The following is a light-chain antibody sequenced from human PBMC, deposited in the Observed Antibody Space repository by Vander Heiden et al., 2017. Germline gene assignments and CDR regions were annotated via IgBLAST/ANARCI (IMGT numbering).Light chain of an antibody. CDR1: QGISSA. V-gene: IGKV1-13*02. J-gene: IGKJ4*02. CDR2: DGS. CDR3: QQFNSYPRT. Sequence: AIQLTQSQSSLSASVGVRVTITSRSSQGISSALAWYQQKPGKAPKILVYDGSSLESGVPSRFSGSGSGTDFTLTISSLQPEDFATYYCQQFNSYPRTFGGGTKVEIK.